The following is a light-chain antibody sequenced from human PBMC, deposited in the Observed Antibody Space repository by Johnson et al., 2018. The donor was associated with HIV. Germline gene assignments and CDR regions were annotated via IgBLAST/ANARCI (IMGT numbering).Light chain of an antibody. CDR2: DNN. V-gene: IGLV1-51*01. CDR3: GTWDSSLSGV. J-gene: IGLJ1*01. Sequence: QPVLTQPPSVSAAPGQKVTISCSGSSSNIGNNYVSWYQQLPGTAPKLLIYDNNKRPSGIPDRFSGSKSGTSATLGITGLLTGDEADYYCGTWDSSLSGVFGTGTKVTVL. CDR1: SSNIGNNY.